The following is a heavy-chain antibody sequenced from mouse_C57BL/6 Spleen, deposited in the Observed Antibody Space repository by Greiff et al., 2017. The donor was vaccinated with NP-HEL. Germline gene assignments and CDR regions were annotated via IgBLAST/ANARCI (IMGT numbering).Heavy chain of an antibody. Sequence: QVQLKQPGAELVRPGSSVKLSCKASGYTFTSYWMHRVKQRPIQGLEWIGNIDPSDSETHYNQKFKDKATLTVDKSSSTAYMQLSSLTSEDSAVYYCARDYGSSYADYWGQGATLTVSS. J-gene: IGHJ2*01. V-gene: IGHV1-52*01. D-gene: IGHD1-1*01. CDR3: ARDYGSSYADY. CDR1: GYTFTSYW. CDR2: IDPSDSET.